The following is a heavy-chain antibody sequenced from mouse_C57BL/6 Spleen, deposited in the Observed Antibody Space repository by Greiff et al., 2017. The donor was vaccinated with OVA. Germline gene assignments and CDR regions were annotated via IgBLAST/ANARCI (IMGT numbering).Heavy chain of an antibody. Sequence: EVQLVESEGGIVQPGSSMQLSCTASGFTFSDYYMAWVRQVPEKGLEWVANINYDGSSTYYLDSLKSRFIISRDNAKNILYLQMSSLKSEDTATYYCARESSIYYYRCNYFGYWGQGTTLTVSS. V-gene: IGHV5-16*01. CDR2: INYDGSST. CDR1: GFTFSDYY. CDR3: ARESSIYYYRCNYFGY. J-gene: IGHJ2*01. D-gene: IGHD1-1*01.